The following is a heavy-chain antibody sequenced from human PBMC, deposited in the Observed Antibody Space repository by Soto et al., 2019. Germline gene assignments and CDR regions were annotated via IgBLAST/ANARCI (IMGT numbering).Heavy chain of an antibody. D-gene: IGHD4-17*01. Sequence: PGGSLRLSCAASGFTFSSYAMSWVRQAPGKGLEWVSAISGSGGSTYYADSVKGRFTISRDNSKNTLYLQMNSLRAEDTAVYYCVKSGYGDTLNWFDPSGQATLVTVSS. CDR3: VKSGYGDTLNWFDP. J-gene: IGHJ5*02. V-gene: IGHV3-23*01. CDR1: GFTFSSYA. CDR2: ISGSGGST.